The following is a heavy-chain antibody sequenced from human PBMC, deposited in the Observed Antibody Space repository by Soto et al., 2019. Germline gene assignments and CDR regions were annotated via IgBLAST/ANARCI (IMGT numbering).Heavy chain of an antibody. CDR2: IYYSGST. J-gene: IGHJ4*02. Sequence: QVQLQESGPGLVKPSQTLSLTCTVSGGSISSGGYYWSWIRQHPGKGLEWIGYIYYSGSTYYNPSLNLRVTISVDTSKNHFSLKLSSVTAADTAVYYCAREGGIVGATAADYWGQGTLVTVSS. V-gene: IGHV4-31*03. D-gene: IGHD1-26*01. CDR3: AREGGIVGATAADY. CDR1: GGSISSGGYY.